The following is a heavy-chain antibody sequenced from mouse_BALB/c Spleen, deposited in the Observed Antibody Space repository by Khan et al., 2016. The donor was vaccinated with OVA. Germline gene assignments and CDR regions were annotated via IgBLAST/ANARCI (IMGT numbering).Heavy chain of an antibody. J-gene: IGHJ3*01. Sequence: QIQLVQSGPELKKPGETVKISCKASRYIFTNYGMNWVKQAPGQGLKWMGWINTYTGEPTYADDFRGRFAFSLETSASTAYLQINNLKNEDTATYFCARGACYYGRGKNAGFAYWGQGTLVTVSA. CDR3: ARGACYYGRGKNAGFAY. CDR1: RYIFTNYG. CDR2: INTYTGEP. D-gene: IGHD1-1*01. V-gene: IGHV9-3-1*01.